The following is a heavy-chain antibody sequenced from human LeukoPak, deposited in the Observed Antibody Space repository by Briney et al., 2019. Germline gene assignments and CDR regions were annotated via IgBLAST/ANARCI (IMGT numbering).Heavy chain of an antibody. CDR3: ANRSGSSYLYWYFDL. J-gene: IGHJ2*01. V-gene: IGHV3-23*01. D-gene: IGHD3-10*01. CDR2: ISSTGGTT. CDR1: GFTFSSYA. Sequence: GGSLRLSCAASGFTFSSYAVSWVRQAPGQGLEWVSGISSTGGTTYYADSVKGRFTIFRDNSKNTLYLQMNSLRAEDTAVYYCANRSGSSYLYWYFDLWGRGTLVTVSS.